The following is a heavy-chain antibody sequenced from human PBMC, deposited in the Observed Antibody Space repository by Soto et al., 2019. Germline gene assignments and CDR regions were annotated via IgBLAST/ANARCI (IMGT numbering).Heavy chain of an antibody. CDR1: GFTFSSYW. J-gene: IGHJ6*02. V-gene: IGHV3-74*01. Sequence: GGSLRLSCAASGFTFSSYWMHWVRQAPGKGLVWVSRINSDGSSTSYADSVKGRFTISRDNAKNTLYLQMNSLRAEDTAVYYCAREGATYCSGGSCYSDTNYYYYYGMDVWGQGTTVTVSS. CDR3: AREGATYCSGGSCYSDTNYYYYYGMDV. CDR2: INSDGSST. D-gene: IGHD2-15*01.